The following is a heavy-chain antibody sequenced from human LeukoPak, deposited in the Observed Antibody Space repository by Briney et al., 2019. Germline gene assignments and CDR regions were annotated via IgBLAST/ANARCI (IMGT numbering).Heavy chain of an antibody. Sequence: GGSLRLSCAASGFTVSSNYMSWVRQAPGKGLEWVSVIYSGGSTYYADSVKGRFTISRDNSKNTLYLQMNSLRAEDTAVYYCARDVSQYSSSSDYYYYYMDVWGKGTTVTVSS. CDR2: IYSGGST. CDR3: ARDVSQYSSSSDYYYYYMDV. CDR1: GFTVSSNY. J-gene: IGHJ6*03. D-gene: IGHD6-6*01. V-gene: IGHV3-53*01.